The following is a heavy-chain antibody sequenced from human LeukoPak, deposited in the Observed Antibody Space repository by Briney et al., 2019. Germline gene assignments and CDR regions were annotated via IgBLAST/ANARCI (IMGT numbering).Heavy chain of an antibody. CDR3: ARRSSTASRYFDF. J-gene: IGHJ4*02. V-gene: IGHV5-51*01. CDR1: GYNFTSYW. CDR2: IYPGDSDT. D-gene: IGHD2/OR15-2a*01. Sequence: GESLKISCMGSGYNFTSYWIVWVRQMPGKGLAWMGIIYPGDSDTIYSPSFQGQVTISADKSISTAYLQWSSLKASDTAMYYCARRSSTASRYFDFWGQGALVTVSS.